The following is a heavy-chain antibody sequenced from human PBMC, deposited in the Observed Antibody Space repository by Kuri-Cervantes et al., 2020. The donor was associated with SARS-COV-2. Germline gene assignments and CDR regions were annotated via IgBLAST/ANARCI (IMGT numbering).Heavy chain of an antibody. CDR1: GFTFSSYW. V-gene: IGHV3-7*01. J-gene: IGHJ4*02. CDR3: ARDSNPRSNSAGVDY. CDR2: IKKDGNEK. Sequence: GESLQISCAASGFTFSSYWMSCVSHAPGKGLEWVANIKKDGNEKYYVDSVKGRFTISRDNAKNSLYLQMNSLRAEDTAVYYCARDSNPRSNSAGVDYWGQGTLVTVSS. D-gene: IGHD4-11*01.